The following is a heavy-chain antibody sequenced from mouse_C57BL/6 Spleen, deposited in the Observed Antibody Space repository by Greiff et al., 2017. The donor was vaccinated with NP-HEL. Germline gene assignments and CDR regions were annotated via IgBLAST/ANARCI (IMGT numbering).Heavy chain of an antibody. J-gene: IGHJ2*01. CDR2: IYPGSGNT. Sequence: VKLQQSGAELVRPGASVKLSCKASGYTFTDYYINWVKQRPGQGLEWIARIYPGSGNTYYNEKFKGKATLTAEKSSSTAYMQLSSLTSEDSAVYFCARSGSDYGSFPYWGQGTTLTVSS. D-gene: IGHD1-1*01. CDR3: ARSGSDYGSFPY. V-gene: IGHV1-76*01. CDR1: GYTFTDYY.